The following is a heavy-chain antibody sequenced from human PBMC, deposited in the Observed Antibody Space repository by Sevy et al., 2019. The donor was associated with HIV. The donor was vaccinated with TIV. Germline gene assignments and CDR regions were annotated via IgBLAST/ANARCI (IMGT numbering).Heavy chain of an antibody. D-gene: IGHD3-22*01. CDR3: ASSDVTSRFGYYYFAMDF. J-gene: IGHJ6*02. CDR1: GFTFNTYN. V-gene: IGHV3-48*02. Sequence: GGSLRLSCAVSGFTFNTYNMNWVRQAPGKGLEWVSYISYTSTTIYYADSVRGRFTISRDNAKNTLYLQMNSLRDEDTAMYYCASSDVTSRFGYYYFAMDFWGQGTSVTVSS. CDR2: ISYTSTTI.